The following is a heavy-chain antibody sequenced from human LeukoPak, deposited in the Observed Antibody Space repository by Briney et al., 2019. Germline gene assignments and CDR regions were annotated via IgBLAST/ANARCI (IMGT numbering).Heavy chain of an antibody. CDR3: AREGDAGEYYYYGMDV. D-gene: IGHD3-10*01. Sequence: GGSLRLSCAASGFTFSSYSMNWVRQAPGKGLEWVSSISSSSSYIYYADSVKGRFTISRDNAKNSLYLQMNSLRAEDTAVYYCAREGDAGEYYYYGMDVWGQGTTVTVSS. CDR2: ISSSSSYI. CDR1: GFTFSSYS. V-gene: IGHV3-21*04. J-gene: IGHJ6*02.